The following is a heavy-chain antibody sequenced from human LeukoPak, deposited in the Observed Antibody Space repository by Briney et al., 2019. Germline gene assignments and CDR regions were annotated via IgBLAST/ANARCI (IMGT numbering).Heavy chain of an antibody. V-gene: IGHV3-33*01. CDR2: IWYDGSNK. CDR3: ARAFYSSSWYALDY. J-gene: IGHJ4*02. D-gene: IGHD6-13*01. Sequence: PGGSLRLSCAASGFTFSSYGMHWVRQAPGKGLEWVAVIWYDGSNKYYADSVKGRFTIPRDNSKNTLYLQMNSLRAEDTAVYYCARAFYSSSWYALDYWGQGTLVTVSS. CDR1: GFTFSSYG.